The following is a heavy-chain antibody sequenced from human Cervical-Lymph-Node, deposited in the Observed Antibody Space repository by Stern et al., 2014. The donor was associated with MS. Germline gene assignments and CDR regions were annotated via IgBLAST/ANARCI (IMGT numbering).Heavy chain of an antibody. CDR3: AREGYSSSYDAFDI. D-gene: IGHD6-6*01. Sequence: QVQLQESGPGLVKPSGTLSLTCAVSGGSISSSNWWSWVRQPPGKGLEWIGEIYHSGSTNYNPSLKRRVTISVDKSKNQLYLQLSSVTAADTAVYYCAREGYSSSYDAFDIWGQGTMVTVSS. CDR1: GGSISSSNW. V-gene: IGHV4-4*02. J-gene: IGHJ3*02. CDR2: IYHSGST.